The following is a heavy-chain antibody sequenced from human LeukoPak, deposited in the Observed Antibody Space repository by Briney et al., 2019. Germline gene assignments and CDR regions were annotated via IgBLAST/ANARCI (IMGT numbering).Heavy chain of an antibody. CDR3: ARDSGWSSGYAGMDV. V-gene: IGHV3-48*03. CDR2: ISSSGSTI. J-gene: IGHJ6*02. CDR1: GFTFSSYE. Sequence: PGGSLRLSCAASGFTFSSYEMNWVRQAPGKGLEWVSYISSSGSTIYYADSVKGRFTISRDNAKNSLYLQMNSLRAEDTAVYYCARDSGWSSGYAGMDVWGQGTTVTVSS. D-gene: IGHD3-22*01.